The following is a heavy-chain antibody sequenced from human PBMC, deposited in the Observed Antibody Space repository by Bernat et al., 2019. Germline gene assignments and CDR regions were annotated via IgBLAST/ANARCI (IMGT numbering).Heavy chain of an antibody. CDR1: GFTFSRYA. V-gene: IGHV3-23*01. D-gene: IGHD3-22*01. Sequence: EVQLLESGGGLLQPGGSLRISCAASGFTFSRYAMSWVRQAPGKGLEWVSALSGSGGSTKYADSVEGRFTISRDNSKNTLYLHMNSLRAEDTAEYYCAKEKHSNTYYYVVDFDYWGQGTLVTVSS. CDR2: LSGSGGST. J-gene: IGHJ4*02. CDR3: AKEKHSNTYYYVVDFDY.